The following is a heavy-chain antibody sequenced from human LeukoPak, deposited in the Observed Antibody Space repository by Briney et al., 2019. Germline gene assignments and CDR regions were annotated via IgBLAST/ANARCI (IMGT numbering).Heavy chain of an antibody. J-gene: IGHJ1*01. V-gene: IGHV4-39*07. D-gene: IGHD4-23*01. CDR2: IYYSGST. Sequence: SETLSLTCTVSGGSISSSSYYWGWIRQPPGKGLEWIGSIYYSGSTNYNPSLKSRVTISVDTSKNQFSLKLSSVTAADTAVYYCARDVDGGNTGFFHHWGQGTLVTVSS. CDR3: ARDVDGGNTGFFHH. CDR1: GGSISSSSYY.